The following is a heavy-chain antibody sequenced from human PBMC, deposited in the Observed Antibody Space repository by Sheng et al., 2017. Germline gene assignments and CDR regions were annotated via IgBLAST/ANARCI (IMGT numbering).Heavy chain of an antibody. CDR1: GFTFSSYG. CDR2: ISYDGSNK. CDR3: AKESLVVDTAMVEYNWFDP. V-gene: IGHV3-30*18. Sequence: QVQLVESGGGRGPALGGPLRLSCAASGFTFSSYGMHWVRQAPGKGLEWVAVISYDGSNKYYADSVKGRFTISRDNSKNTLYLQMNSLRAEDTAVYYCAKESLVVDTAMVEYNWFDPWGQGTLVTVSS. D-gene: IGHD5-18*01. J-gene: IGHJ5*02.